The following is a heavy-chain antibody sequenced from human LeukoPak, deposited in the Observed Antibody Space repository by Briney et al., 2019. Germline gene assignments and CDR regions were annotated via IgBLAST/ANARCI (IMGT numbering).Heavy chain of an antibody. CDR3: AREGDSSGYYLDY. J-gene: IGHJ4*02. D-gene: IGHD3-22*01. Sequence: ASVKVSCKASGYTFTGYYMHWVRQAPGQGLEWMGWISAYNGNTNYAQKLQGRVTMTTDTSTSTAYMELKSLRSDDTAVYYCAREGDSSGYYLDYWGQGTLVTVSS. V-gene: IGHV1-18*04. CDR1: GYTFTGYY. CDR2: ISAYNGNT.